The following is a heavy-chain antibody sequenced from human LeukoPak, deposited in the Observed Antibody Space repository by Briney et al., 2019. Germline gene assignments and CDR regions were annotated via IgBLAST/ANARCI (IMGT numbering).Heavy chain of an antibody. CDR1: GIPLSNYY. J-gene: IGHJ6*02. V-gene: IGHV4-59*01. Sequence: PSETLSLTCSVSGIPLSNYYWNWIRQSPGKGLEWLGYIYYSGSTNYNPSLKSRVTISVDTSKNQFSLRLSSVTAADTAVYYCAREDPQTTVPEGLDVWGQGTTVTVSS. CDR3: AREDPQTTVPEGLDV. CDR2: IYYSGST. D-gene: IGHD4-17*01.